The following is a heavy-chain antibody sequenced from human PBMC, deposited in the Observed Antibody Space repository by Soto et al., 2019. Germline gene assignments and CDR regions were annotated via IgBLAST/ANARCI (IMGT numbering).Heavy chain of an antibody. CDR3: ARGKVPAAIENWSDP. V-gene: IGHV3-30*03. J-gene: IGHJ5*02. CDR2: ISHDGSRT. D-gene: IGHD2-2*02. Sequence: GGSLRLSCAASGLTFSSYGMHWVHQAPGKGVEWLTFISHDGSRTYYVDSGKGRFTISRENSKNTQYLKMNSLRAEDTALYYCARGKVPAAIENWSDPWGQGTLVTVSS. CDR1: GLTFSSYG.